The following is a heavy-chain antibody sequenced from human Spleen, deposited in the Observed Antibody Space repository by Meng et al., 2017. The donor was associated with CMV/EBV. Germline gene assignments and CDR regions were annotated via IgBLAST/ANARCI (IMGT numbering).Heavy chain of an antibody. CDR2: INSDGSST. J-gene: IGHJ6*02. D-gene: IGHD5-18*01. CDR3: ASGGDTALGYYYYYGMDV. CDR1: GFTFSSYW. Sequence: GGSLRLSCAASGFTFSSYWMHWVRQAPGKGLVWVSRINSDGSSTSYADSVKGRFSISRDNAKNTLYLQMNSLRAEDTAVYYCASGGDTALGYYYYYGMDVWGQGTTVTVSS. V-gene: IGHV3-74*01.